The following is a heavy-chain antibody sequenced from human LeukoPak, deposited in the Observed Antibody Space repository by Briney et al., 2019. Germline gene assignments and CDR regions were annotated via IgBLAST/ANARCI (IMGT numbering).Heavy chain of an antibody. Sequence: SETLSLTCAVYGGSFSGYYWSWIRQPPGKGLEWIGEINHSGSTNYNPSLKGRVTISVDTSKNQFSLKLSSVTAADTAVYYCARLATTAESYYYYYMDVWGKGTTVTVSS. D-gene: IGHD1-26*01. CDR2: INHSGST. CDR3: ARLATTAESYYYYYMDV. J-gene: IGHJ6*03. V-gene: IGHV4-34*01. CDR1: GGSFSGYY.